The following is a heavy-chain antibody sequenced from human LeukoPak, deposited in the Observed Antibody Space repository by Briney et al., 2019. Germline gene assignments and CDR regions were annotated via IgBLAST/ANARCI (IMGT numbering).Heavy chain of an antibody. CDR3: AREGGSGWYSGWFDP. CDR1: GFIFSDYY. D-gene: IGHD6-19*01. V-gene: IGHV3-11*04. J-gene: IGHJ5*02. CDR2: ISSGGSTI. Sequence: GGSLRLSCAASGFIFSDYYMSWIRQAPAKGLEWVSYISSGGSTIYYADSVKGRFTISRDNAKNSLYLQMNSLRAEDTALYYCAREGGSGWYSGWFDPWGQGTLVTVSS.